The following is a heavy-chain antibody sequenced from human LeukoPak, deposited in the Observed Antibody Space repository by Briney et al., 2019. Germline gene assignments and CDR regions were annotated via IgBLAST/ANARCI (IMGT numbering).Heavy chain of an antibody. CDR3: AGYYSSIYGMDV. CDR1: GGSFSGYF. CDR2: INHSGST. Sequence: SETLSLTCAVNGGSFSGYFWSWIRQPPGKGLEWIGEINHSGSTYYNASLKSRITISVDTSKRQFSLGMNSVTAADTAVYFCAGYYSSIYGMDVWGQGTSVTVS. V-gene: IGHV4-34*01. D-gene: IGHD3-3*01. J-gene: IGHJ6*02.